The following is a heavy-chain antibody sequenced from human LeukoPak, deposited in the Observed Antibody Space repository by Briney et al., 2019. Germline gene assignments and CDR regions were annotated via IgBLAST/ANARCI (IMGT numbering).Heavy chain of an antibody. CDR2: IYWNDNK. J-gene: IGHJ4*02. V-gene: IGHV2-5*01. CDR1: GFSLSTSGVG. CDR3: AHYGDYRFLYYFDY. Sequence: VSGPTLVKPTQTLTLTCTFSGFSLSTSGVGVGWIRQPPGEALEWLALIYWNDNKLYSPSLKSRLTITKDTSNNQVVLTMTNMDPVDTATYYCAHYGDYRFLYYFDYWGQGTLVTVSS. D-gene: IGHD4-17*01.